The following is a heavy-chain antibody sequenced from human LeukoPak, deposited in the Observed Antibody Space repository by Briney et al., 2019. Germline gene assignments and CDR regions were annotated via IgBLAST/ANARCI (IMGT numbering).Heavy chain of an antibody. D-gene: IGHD6-6*01. CDR3: ARLGVRYTTSSWWFDP. V-gene: IGHV4-59*08. J-gene: IGHJ5*02. Sequence: PSETLSLTCTVSGGSVSTYYWSWIRQPPGKGLEWIGYIYYSGSTNYSPSLKSRVTISVDTSKNQFSLKLSSVTAADTAVYYCARLGVRYTTSSWWFDPWGQGILVTVSS. CDR1: GGSVSTYY. CDR2: IYYSGST.